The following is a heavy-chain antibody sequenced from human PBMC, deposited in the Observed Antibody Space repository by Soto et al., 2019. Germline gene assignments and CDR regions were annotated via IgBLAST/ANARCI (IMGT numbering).Heavy chain of an antibody. D-gene: IGHD4-17*01. CDR2: ISSSSSTI. V-gene: IGHV3-48*01. CDR1: GFTFSSYS. Sequence: EVQLVESGGGLVQPGGSLRLSCAASGFTFSSYSMNWVRQAPGKGLEWVSYISSSSSTIYYADSVKGRFTISRDNAKNSVYLQMEGRRAEDPAGYYCARGSLGGGTVTTSARYFDPWGRGTLVTVSS. J-gene: IGHJ2*01. CDR3: ARGSLGGGTVTTSARYFDP.